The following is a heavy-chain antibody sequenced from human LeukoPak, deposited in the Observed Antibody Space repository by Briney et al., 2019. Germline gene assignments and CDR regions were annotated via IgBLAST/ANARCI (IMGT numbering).Heavy chain of an antibody. CDR3: ATAIPDYDFWSGCV. CDR2: FDPEDGET. J-gene: IGHJ4*02. D-gene: IGHD3-3*01. CDR1: GYTLTELC. Sequence: GASVKVSCKVSGYTLTELCMHWVRQAPGEGLEWMGGFDPEDGETIYAQKFQGRVTMTEDTSTDTAYMELSSLRSEDTAVYYCATAIPDYDFWSGCVWGQGTLLTVSS. V-gene: IGHV1-24*01.